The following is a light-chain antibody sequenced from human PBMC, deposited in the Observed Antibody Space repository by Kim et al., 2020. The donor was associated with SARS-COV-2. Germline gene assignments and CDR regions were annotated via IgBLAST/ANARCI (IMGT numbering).Light chain of an antibody. CDR3: QVWDSSSHHYV. Sequence: SYELTQPPSVSVAPGQTARITCGGDSIGRKSVHWYQQKPGQAPLLVIYYDPDRPSGIPERLSGSSSGNTATLTISRVEAGDEADYYCQVWDSSSHHYVFGGGTKLTVL. CDR1: SIGRKS. J-gene: IGLJ3*02. V-gene: IGLV3-21*04. CDR2: YDP.